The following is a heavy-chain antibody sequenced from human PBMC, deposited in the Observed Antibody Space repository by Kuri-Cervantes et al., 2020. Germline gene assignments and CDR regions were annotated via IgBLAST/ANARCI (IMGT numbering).Heavy chain of an antibody. V-gene: IGHV4-34*01. CDR3: ARGRRGWYAFDI. D-gene: IGHD6-19*01. CDR2: INHSGST. J-gene: IGHJ3*02. CDR1: GGSFSGYY. Sequence: SETLSLTCAVYGGSFSGYYWSWIRQPPGKGLEWIGEINHSGSTNYNPSLKSRVTISVDTSKNQFSLKLSSVTAADTAVYYCARGRRGWYAFDIWGQGTTVTVSS.